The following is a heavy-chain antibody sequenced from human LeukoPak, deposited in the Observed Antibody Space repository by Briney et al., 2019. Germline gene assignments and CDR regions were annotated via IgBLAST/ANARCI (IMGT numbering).Heavy chain of an antibody. CDR2: ISGSGGST. D-gene: IGHD6-13*01. CDR1: GSTFSSYA. V-gene: IGHV3-23*01. J-gene: IGHJ4*02. Sequence: GGSLRLSCAASGSTFSSYAISWVRQAPGKGLEWVSAISGSGGSTYYADSVKGRFTISRDNSKNTLYLQMNSLRAEDTAVYYCAKTGTPWYYFDYWGQGTLVTVSS. CDR3: AKTGTPWYYFDY.